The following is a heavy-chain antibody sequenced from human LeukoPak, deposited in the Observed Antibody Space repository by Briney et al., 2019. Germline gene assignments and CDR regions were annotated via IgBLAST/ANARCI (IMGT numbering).Heavy chain of an antibody. CDR1: GFTFTNYS. CDR2: ISDDGSNK. Sequence: GRSLRLSCAASGFTFTNYSVHWVRQAPGKGLEWVALISDDGSNKYYADSVKGRFTISRDNSKNTLYLQMSSLRGEDTAVYYCARTYGSSADAFDIWGHGTMVTASS. D-gene: IGHD6-6*01. V-gene: IGHV3-30*04. CDR3: ARTYGSSADAFDI. J-gene: IGHJ3*02.